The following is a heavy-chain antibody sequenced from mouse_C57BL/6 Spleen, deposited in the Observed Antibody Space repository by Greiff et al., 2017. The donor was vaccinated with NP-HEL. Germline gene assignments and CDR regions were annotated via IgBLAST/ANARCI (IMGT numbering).Heavy chain of an antibody. V-gene: IGHV1-52*01. D-gene: IGHD4-1*01. CDR3: ARLGYYYAMDY. Sequence: QVQLQQPGAELVRPGSSVKLSCKASGYTFTSYWMHWVKQRPIQGLEWIGNIDPSDSETHYNQKFKDKATLTVDKSSSTAYMPLSSLTSEDSAVYYCARLGYYYAMDYWGQGTSVTVSS. J-gene: IGHJ4*01. CDR2: IDPSDSET. CDR1: GYTFTSYW.